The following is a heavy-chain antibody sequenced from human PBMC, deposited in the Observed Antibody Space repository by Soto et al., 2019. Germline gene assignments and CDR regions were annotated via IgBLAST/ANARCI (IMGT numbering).Heavy chain of an antibody. CDR3: AREVGATDY. D-gene: IGHD1-26*01. V-gene: IGHV1-46*03. Sequence: QVQLVQSGAEVKKPGASVKVSCKASGYIFTNYYMHWVRQAPGQGLEWMGIISPSGSSTTYAQKFXXRXTXGRDTSTSTVYMELSSLRSEDTAVYYCAREVGATDYWGQGTLVTVSS. J-gene: IGHJ4*02. CDR2: ISPSGSST. CDR1: GYIFTNYY.